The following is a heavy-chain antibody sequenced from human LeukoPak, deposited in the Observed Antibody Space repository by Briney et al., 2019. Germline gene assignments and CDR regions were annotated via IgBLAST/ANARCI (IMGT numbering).Heavy chain of an antibody. CDR2: IYSSGSA. CDR1: GGSIMNHY. CDR3: ARDVRYASGWSTPES. Sequence: KASETLSLTCTVSGGSIMNHYWSWIRQPAGKGLEWIGRIYSSGSANYSPSLKNRVSMSIDTSNNHFSLNLTSVTAADTALYFCARDVRYASGWSTPESWGQGTLVTVSS. V-gene: IGHV4-4*07. J-gene: IGHJ5*02. D-gene: IGHD6-19*01.